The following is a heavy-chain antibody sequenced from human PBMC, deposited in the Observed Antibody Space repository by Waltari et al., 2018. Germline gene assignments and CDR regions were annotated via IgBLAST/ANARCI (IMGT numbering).Heavy chain of an antibody. V-gene: IGHV4-34*01. Sequence: QVQLQQWGAGLLKPSETLSLTCAVYGGSFSGYYWSWIRQPPGKGLEWIGEINHSGSTNYNPSLKSRVTISVDTSKNQFSLKLSSVTAADTAVYYCARLQWLEPNAFDIWGQGTMVTVSS. CDR3: ARLQWLEPNAFDI. CDR2: INHSGST. J-gene: IGHJ3*02. D-gene: IGHD6-19*01. CDR1: GGSFSGYY.